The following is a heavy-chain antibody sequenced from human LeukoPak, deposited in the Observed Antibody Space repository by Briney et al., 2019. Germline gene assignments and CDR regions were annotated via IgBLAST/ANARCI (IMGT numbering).Heavy chain of an antibody. CDR2: IHHSGNS. Sequence: SETLSLTCTVSGASVTDYYWSWIRQSPGKGLEWISYIHHSGNSDYNPSLRSRVTTSLDTSKNQFSLNLISVTAADTAVYYCTRGLWGLQSWSQGTLVTVSS. V-gene: IGHV4-59*02. CDR1: GASVTDYY. D-gene: IGHD7-27*01. CDR3: TRGLWGLQS. J-gene: IGHJ5*02.